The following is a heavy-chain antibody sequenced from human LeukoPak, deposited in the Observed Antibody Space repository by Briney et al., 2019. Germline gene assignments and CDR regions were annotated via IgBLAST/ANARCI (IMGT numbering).Heavy chain of an antibody. Sequence: SETLSLTCTVSGGSISSYYWSWIRQPPGKGLEWIGYIYYSGSTNYNPSLKSRVTISVDTSKNQFSLKLGSVTAADTAVYYCARHDRTVKGAAAFDIWGQGTMVTVSS. CDR2: IYYSGST. J-gene: IGHJ3*02. CDR1: GGSISSYY. CDR3: ARHDRTVKGAAAFDI. V-gene: IGHV4-59*08. D-gene: IGHD4-17*01.